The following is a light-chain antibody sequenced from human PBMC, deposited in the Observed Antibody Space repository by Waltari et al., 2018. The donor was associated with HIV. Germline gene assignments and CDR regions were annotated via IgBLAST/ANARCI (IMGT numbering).Light chain of an antibody. CDR2: WAS. CDR3: QQYYSSPYT. V-gene: IGKV4-1*01. CDR1: KSVLYSSNNKNY. Sequence: DIVLTQSPDSLAVSLGERATINCKSSKSVLYSSNNKNYLAWYQQKPGQSPKLLISWASTRESGVPDRFTGSGSGTDFTLTISSLQAEDVAVYYCQQYYSSPYTFGQGTKLEIK. J-gene: IGKJ2*01.